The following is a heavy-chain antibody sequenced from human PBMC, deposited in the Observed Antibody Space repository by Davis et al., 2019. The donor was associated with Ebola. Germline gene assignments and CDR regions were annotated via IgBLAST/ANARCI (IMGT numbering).Heavy chain of an antibody. Sequence: MPSETLSLTCTVSGGSVSSTSYYWGWIRQPPGKGLEWIGCIYYSGSTYYNPSLKSRVTISVDTSKNQFPLKLSSVTAADTAVDYCARHGPDDVDAFDIWGQGTMVTVSS. CDR3: ARHGPDDVDAFDI. D-gene: IGHD2-2*01. V-gene: IGHV4-39*01. CDR2: IYYSGST. J-gene: IGHJ3*02. CDR1: GGSVSSTSYY.